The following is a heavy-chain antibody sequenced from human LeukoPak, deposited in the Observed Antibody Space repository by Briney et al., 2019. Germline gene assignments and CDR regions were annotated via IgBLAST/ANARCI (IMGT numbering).Heavy chain of an antibody. J-gene: IGHJ4*02. CDR3: ARVYHDFWSGYQPFDY. CDR2: IKKDGSEK. V-gene: IGHV3-7*01. Sequence: GESLRLSCAASGFTFSSYWMSWVRQAPGKGLEWVANIKKDGSEKYYVDSVKGRFTISRDNAKNSLYLQMNSLRAEDTAVYYCARVYHDFWSGYQPFDYWGQGTLVTVSS. CDR1: GFTFSSYW. D-gene: IGHD3-3*01.